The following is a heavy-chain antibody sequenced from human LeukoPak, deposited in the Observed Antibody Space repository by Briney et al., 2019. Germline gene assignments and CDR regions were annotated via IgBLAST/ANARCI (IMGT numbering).Heavy chain of an antibody. CDR1: GFIFNTYS. D-gene: IGHD3-10*01. Sequence: PGGSLRLSCAASGFIFNTYSMNWVRQAPGKGLEWVSYISSTGSVIFYADSVKGRFTISRDNAKKSLYLQMSSLRDEDTAVYYCARDTYFGSGNYQNLGGRFDYWGQGSLVTVSS. CDR2: ISSTGSVI. J-gene: IGHJ4*02. V-gene: IGHV3-48*02. CDR3: ARDTYFGSGNYQNLGGRFDY.